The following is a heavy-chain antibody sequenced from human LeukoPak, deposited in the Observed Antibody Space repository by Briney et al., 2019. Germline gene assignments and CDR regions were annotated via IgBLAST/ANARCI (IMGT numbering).Heavy chain of an antibody. CDR3: ASLLLDV. J-gene: IGHJ6*04. CDR1: GGSFSDYY. V-gene: IGHV4-34*01. CDR2: VNHSGST. Sequence: SETLSLTCAVYGGSFSDYYWSWIRQPPGKGLEWIGDVNHSGSTNYNPSPKSRITISLDTSKNQVSLKLTSVTAADTAVYYCASLLLDVWGKGTTVTVSS.